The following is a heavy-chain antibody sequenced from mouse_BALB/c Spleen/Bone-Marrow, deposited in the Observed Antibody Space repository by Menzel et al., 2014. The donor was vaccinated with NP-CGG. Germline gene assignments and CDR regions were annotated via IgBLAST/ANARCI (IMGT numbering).Heavy chain of an antibody. CDR1: GYTFTDHA. CDR3: ARSGKVRNAMDY. CDR2: ISGYYGDA. V-gene: IGHV1S137*01. J-gene: IGHJ4*01. Sequence: QVQLQQSGAKLVRPGVSVKISCKGSGYTFTDHAMHWVKRSHAKSLEWIGLISGYYGDAIYNQKFKGKATMTVDKSSSTAYMVLARLTSDDSAIYYFARSGKVRNAMDYWGQGTSVTVSS. D-gene: IGHD2-14*01.